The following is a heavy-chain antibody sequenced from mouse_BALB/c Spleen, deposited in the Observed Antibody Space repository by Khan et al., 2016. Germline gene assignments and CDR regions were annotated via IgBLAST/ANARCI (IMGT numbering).Heavy chain of an antibody. V-gene: IGHV1S126*01. CDR1: GYSFTSYW. D-gene: IGHD2-1*01. CDR3: ARGDGNYEDYAMDY. Sequence: VQLVESGPQLVRPGASVKISCKASGYSFTSYWMHWVKQRPGQGLEWIGMIDPSDSETRLNQKFKDKATLTVDKSSSTAYMQLSSPTSEDSAVYYCARGDGNYEDYAMDYWGQGTSVTVSA. J-gene: IGHJ4*01. CDR2: IDPSDSET.